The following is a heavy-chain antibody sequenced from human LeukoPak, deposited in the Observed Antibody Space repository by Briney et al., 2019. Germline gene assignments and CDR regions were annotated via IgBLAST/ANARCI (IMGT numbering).Heavy chain of an antibody. V-gene: IGHV4-4*07. Sequence: SAPLSLPCTVSGGSISSYYWSWIRQPAGKGLEWIGRIYTSGSTNYNPSLKSRVTMSVDTSKNQFSLKLSSVTAADTAVYYCARDPGSGWYRMSFDYWGQGTLVTVSS. CDR1: GGSISSYY. CDR2: IYTSGST. D-gene: IGHD6-19*01. CDR3: ARDPGSGWYRMSFDY. J-gene: IGHJ4*02.